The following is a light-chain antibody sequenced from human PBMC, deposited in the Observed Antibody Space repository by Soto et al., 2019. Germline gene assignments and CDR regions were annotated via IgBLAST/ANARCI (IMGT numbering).Light chain of an antibody. CDR2: DVS. CDR1: SSDVGAYNY. Sequence: QSVLTQPRSVSGSPGHSVTISCTGTSSDVGAYNYVSRYQHHPGKAPKLMIYDVSERPSGVPDRFSGSKSGNTASLTISGLQAEDEADYYCCSYAGTFYVFGTGTKVTVL. V-gene: IGLV2-11*01. J-gene: IGLJ1*01. CDR3: CSYAGTFYV.